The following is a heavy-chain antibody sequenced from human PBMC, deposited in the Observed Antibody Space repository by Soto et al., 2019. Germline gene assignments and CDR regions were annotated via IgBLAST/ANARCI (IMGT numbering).Heavy chain of an antibody. J-gene: IGHJ3*02. CDR2: IYYSGST. Sequence: SETLSLTCTVSGGSISSYYWSWIRQPPGKGLEWIGYIYYSGSTNYNPSLKSRVTISVDTSKNQFSLKLSSVTAADTVVYYFASAELGDDAFDIWGQGTMVTVSS. CDR3: ASAELGDDAFDI. V-gene: IGHV4-59*01. D-gene: IGHD7-27*01. CDR1: GGSISSYY.